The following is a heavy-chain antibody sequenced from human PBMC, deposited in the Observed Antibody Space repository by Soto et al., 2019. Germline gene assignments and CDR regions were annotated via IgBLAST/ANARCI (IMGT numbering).Heavy chain of an antibody. D-gene: IGHD3-10*01. J-gene: IGHJ4*02. CDR2: ISGSGGST. CDR3: ANVNGSGCCNNCPHY. CDR1: GFPVSTYA. V-gene: IGHV3-23*01. Sequence: GGALRLSCAASGFPVSTYAMSWFCQAPGKGLEWVSLISGSGGSTYYADTVKGRFTISRDNSRDTLYLQMSSLRAEDTAVYYCANVNGSGCCNNCPHYCGQGTMVTVST.